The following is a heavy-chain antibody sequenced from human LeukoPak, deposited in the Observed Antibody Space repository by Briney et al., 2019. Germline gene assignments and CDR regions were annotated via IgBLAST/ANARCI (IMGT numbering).Heavy chain of an antibody. CDR2: ISSSSSTI. Sequence: PGGSLRLSCAASGLTFSSYSMNWVRQAPGKGLEWVSYISSSSSTIYYADSVKGRFTISRDNAKNSLYLQMNSLRAEDTAVYYCAKGGEQVTWNFQNWGQGTLVTVSS. CDR1: GLTFSSYS. V-gene: IGHV3-48*01. D-gene: IGHD1/OR15-1a*01. CDR3: AKGGEQVTWNFQN. J-gene: IGHJ1*01.